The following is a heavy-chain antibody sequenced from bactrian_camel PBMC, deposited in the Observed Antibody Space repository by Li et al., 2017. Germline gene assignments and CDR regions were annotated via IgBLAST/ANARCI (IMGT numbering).Heavy chain of an antibody. Sequence: VQLVESGGGLVQPGGSLRLSCAASGFTFSNTEMSWVRQAPGKGLEWVSGISESGGQTSYADSVKGRFTISRDNAKNTLYLQMDNLKSEDTALYYCATDLHNLGWARRWGQGTQVTVST. V-gene: IGHV3S40*01. CDR3: ATDLHNLGWARR. D-gene: IGHD5*01. J-gene: IGHJ4*01. CDR2: ISESGGQT. CDR1: GFTFSNTE.